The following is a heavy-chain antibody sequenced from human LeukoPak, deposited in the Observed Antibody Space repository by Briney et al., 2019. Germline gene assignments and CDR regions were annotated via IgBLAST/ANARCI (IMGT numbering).Heavy chain of an antibody. J-gene: IGHJ4*02. D-gene: IGHD5-18*01. CDR1: GYTFTGYY. V-gene: IGHV1-2*02. CDR3: ARSLDTAMDYYFDY. Sequence: ASVKVSCKASGYTFTGYYMHWVRQAPGQGLEGMGWINPNSGGTNYAQKFQGRVTMTRDTSISTAYMELSRLRSDDTAVYYCARSLDTAMDYYFDYWGQGTLVTVSS. CDR2: INPNSGGT.